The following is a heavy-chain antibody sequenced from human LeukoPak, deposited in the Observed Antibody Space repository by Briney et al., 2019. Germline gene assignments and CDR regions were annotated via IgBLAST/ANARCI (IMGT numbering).Heavy chain of an antibody. CDR1: GYSITNYW. J-gene: IGHJ5*02. D-gene: IGHD2-15*01. V-gene: IGHV5-51*01. CDR3: ARQEYCSGGSCYTWFDP. Sequence: GESLKISCQGSGYSITNYWIAWVRQMPGKGLEWMGIIYPADSDIRYSPSFQGQVTISADKSISTAYLQWSSLKASDTAMYYCARQEYCSGGSCYTWFDPWGQGTLVTVSS. CDR2: IYPADSDI.